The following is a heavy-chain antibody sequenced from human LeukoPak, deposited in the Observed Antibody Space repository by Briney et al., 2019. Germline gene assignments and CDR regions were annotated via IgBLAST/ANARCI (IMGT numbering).Heavy chain of an antibody. CDR3: VRGIVVGRRHNRFDP. CDR2: TYYRSKCYN. CDR1: GDILSSNSAA. J-gene: IGHJ5*02. D-gene: IGHD2-2*01. V-gene: IGHV6-1*01. Sequence: SHTLALTCAISGDILSSNSAAGASITQSPARGLEWVQRTYYRSKCYNDNAVSVKSRVTINPDTSKTQSSLHLNSVTPENTDVYSCVRGIVVGRRHNRFDPWGQGTLVPVSS.